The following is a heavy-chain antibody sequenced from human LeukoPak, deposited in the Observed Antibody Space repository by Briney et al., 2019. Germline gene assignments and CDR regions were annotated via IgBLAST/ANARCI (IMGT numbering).Heavy chain of an antibody. CDR2: ISYDGNNA. CDR1: GFTFSSFA. CDR3: AKAPSRTDRMRVPTWPRRGSPLRFDY. D-gene: IGHD1-1*01. V-gene: IGHV3-30-3*01. Sequence: GGSLRLSCAASGFTFSSFAMHWVRQAPDKGLEWVAVISYDGNNAYYADSVKGRFTISRDNSKNSLYLQMNSLTAEDTAVYYCAKAPSRTDRMRVPTWPRRGSPLRFDYWGQGTLVTVSS. J-gene: IGHJ4*02.